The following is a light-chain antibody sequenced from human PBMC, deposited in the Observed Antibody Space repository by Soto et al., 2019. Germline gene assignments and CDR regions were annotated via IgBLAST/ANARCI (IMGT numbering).Light chain of an antibody. CDR3: QSYGSSLTVV. CDR2: GNT. J-gene: IGLJ2*01. Sequence: QSVLTQPPSVSGAPGQRVTISCTGSSSNIGAGYDVHWYQQFPGTTPKFLIYGNTNRPSGVPDRFSASKSGTSASLDITGLQAEDEGEYFCQSYGSSLTVVFGGGTKVTVL. CDR1: SSNIGAGYD. V-gene: IGLV1-40*01.